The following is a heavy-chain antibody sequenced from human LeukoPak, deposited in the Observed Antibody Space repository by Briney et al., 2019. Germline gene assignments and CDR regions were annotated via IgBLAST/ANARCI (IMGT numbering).Heavy chain of an antibody. V-gene: IGHV3-74*01. CDR3: ARPGIALAGDY. CDR1: GFTFSSYW. Sequence: PAGGSLSLSCAASGFTFSSYWMHWVRKTPGKGLVWVSRINNDGSLTNYADSVKGRFTISRDNAKNTLYLQMNSLRAEDTAVYYCARPGIALAGDYWGQGALVTVSS. D-gene: IGHD6-19*01. J-gene: IGHJ4*02. CDR2: INNDGSLT.